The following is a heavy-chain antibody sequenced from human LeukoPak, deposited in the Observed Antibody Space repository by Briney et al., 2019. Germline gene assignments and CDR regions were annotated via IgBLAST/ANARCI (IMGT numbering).Heavy chain of an antibody. V-gene: IGHV4-4*02. CDR2: ILRSGSP. Sequence: SETLSLTCTVSLDSTTSSFWSWVRQSPGKGLEWIGEILRSGSPNYNPSLQGRVTISIDRSRNQIALELSSVTAADTAVYYCARGGDRRGFDYWGQGTLVTVSS. D-gene: IGHD1-14*01. J-gene: IGHJ4*02. CDR3: ARGGDRRGFDY. CDR1: LDSTTSSF.